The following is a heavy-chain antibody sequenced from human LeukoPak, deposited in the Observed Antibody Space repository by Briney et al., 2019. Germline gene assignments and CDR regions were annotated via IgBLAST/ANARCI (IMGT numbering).Heavy chain of an antibody. Sequence: PSETLSLTCTVSGGSISSSSYYWGWIRQPPGKGLEWIGSIYYSGSTYYNPSLKSRVTISVDTSKNQFSLKLTSVTAADTAVYYCTRLPSTTVVRGGTADYWGQGSLVTVSS. CDR2: IYYSGST. D-gene: IGHD3-10*01. CDR3: TRLPSTTVVRGGTADY. J-gene: IGHJ4*02. CDR1: GGSISSSSYY. V-gene: IGHV4-39*01.